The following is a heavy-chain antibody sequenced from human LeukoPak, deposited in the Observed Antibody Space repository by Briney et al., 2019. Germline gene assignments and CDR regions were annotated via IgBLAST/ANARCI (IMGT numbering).Heavy chain of an antibody. D-gene: IGHD1-26*01. V-gene: IGHV1-18*01. CDR2: ISAYNGNT. J-gene: IGHJ4*02. CDR3: AREVVGASIHNDY. Sequence: GASVKVSCKASGYTFTSYGISWVRQAPGQGLEWMGWISAYNGNTNYAEKLQGRVTMTTDTSTNTAYMEMRSLRSDDTAVYYCAREVVGASIHNDYWGQGTLVTVSS. CDR1: GYTFTSYG.